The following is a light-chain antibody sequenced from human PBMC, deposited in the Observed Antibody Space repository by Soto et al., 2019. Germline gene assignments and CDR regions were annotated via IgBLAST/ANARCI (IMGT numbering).Light chain of an antibody. V-gene: IGKV4-1*01. J-gene: IGKJ4*01. CDR2: WAS. Sequence: DIVMTQSPDSLAVSLGERATINCKSSQSVLYSSNNKNYLAWYQQKPGQPPKLLIYWASTRESGVPDRFSGSGSGTDFTLTISSLQAEDVAVYYCQQSYSSPAVTFGGGTKVEIK. CDR3: QQSYSSPAVT. CDR1: QSVLYSSNNKNY.